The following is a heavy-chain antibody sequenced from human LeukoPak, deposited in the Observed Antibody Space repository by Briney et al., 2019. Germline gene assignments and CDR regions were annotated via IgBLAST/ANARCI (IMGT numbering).Heavy chain of an antibody. V-gene: IGHV6-1*01. CDR3: ARDPSLDGSAGEGHFDY. CDR1: GDSVSSNSAA. D-gene: IGHD5-24*01. CDR2: TYYRSKWYN. J-gene: IGHJ4*02. Sequence: SQTLSLTCAISGDSVSSNSAARNWIRQSPSRGLEWLGRTYYRSKWYNDYAVSVKSRITINPDTSKNQFSLQLNSVTPEDTAVYYCARDPSLDGSAGEGHFDYWGQGTLVTVSS.